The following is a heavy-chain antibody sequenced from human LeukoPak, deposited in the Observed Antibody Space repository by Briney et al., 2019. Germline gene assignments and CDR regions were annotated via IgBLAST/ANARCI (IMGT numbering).Heavy chain of an antibody. V-gene: IGHV1-8*01. Sequence: ASVKVSCKASGYTFTSYDINWVRQATGQGLEWMGWMNPNSGNTGYAQKFQGRVTMTRNTSISTAYMELSSLRSEDTAVYYCARDERAAYCSSTSCNTAIDYWGQGTLVTVSS. CDR3: ARDERAAYCSSTSCNTAIDY. D-gene: IGHD2-2*01. CDR2: MNPNSGNT. CDR1: GYTFTSYD. J-gene: IGHJ4*02.